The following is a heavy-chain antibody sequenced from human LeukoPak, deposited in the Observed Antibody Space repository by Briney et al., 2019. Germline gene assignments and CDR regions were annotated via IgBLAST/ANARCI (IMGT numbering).Heavy chain of an antibody. V-gene: IGHV1-2*06. Sequence: ASVKVSCKASGYTFTGYYMHWVRQAPGQGLEWMGRINPNSGGTNYAQKFQGRATMTRDTSISTAYMELSRLRSDDTAVYYCASRAFVVRGVTSSPYGFDPWGQGTLVTVSS. CDR3: ASRAFVVRGVTSSPYGFDP. CDR1: GYTFTGYY. D-gene: IGHD3-10*01. CDR2: INPNSGGT. J-gene: IGHJ5*02.